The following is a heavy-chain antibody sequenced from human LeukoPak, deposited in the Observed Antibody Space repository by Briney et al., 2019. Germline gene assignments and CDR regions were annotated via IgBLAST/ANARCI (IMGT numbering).Heavy chain of an antibody. V-gene: IGHV1-69*04. CDR1: GGTFTSYA. J-gene: IGHJ4*02. CDR2: IIPILGIA. D-gene: IGHD6-19*01. CDR3: ARPLVAGTGSYYFDY. Sequence: AVKVSYTASGGTFTSYAISWVRQAPGQGLEWMGRIIPILGIANYAQKFQGRVTITADKSTSTAYMELSSLRSEDTAVYYCARPLVAGTGSYYFDYWGQGTLVTVSS.